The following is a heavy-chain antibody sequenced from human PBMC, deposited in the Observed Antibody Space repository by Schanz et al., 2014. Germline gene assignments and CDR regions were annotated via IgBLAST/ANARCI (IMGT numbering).Heavy chain of an antibody. Sequence: EVQLVESGGGLVQPGGSLRLSCAASGFSVGNKYMNWVRQAPGKGLEWVIVISGSGGSTYYADSVRGRFTMSRDNSKNTVHLQMSSLRVEDTAVYYCARVDSSGYFFDNWGQGTRVTVSS. V-gene: IGHV3-23*04. D-gene: IGHD3-22*01. CDR2: ISGSGGST. CDR3: ARVDSSGYFFDN. CDR1: GFSVGNKY. J-gene: IGHJ4*02.